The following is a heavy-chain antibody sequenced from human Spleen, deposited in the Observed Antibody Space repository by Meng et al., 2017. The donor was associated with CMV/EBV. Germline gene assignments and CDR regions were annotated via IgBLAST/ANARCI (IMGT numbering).Heavy chain of an antibody. Sequence: SVKVSCKASGGTFRNLAISWVRLAPGQGLEWMGGFIPVLRRAIHAQKFQGRVTFNADTSASTSYMELTSLNSGDTAVYYCARGGADFWSVLRGAFDVWGQGTMVTVSS. J-gene: IGHJ3*01. D-gene: IGHD3-3*01. CDR1: GGTFRNLA. V-gene: IGHV1-69*10. CDR3: ARGGADFWSVLRGAFDV. CDR2: FIPVLRRA.